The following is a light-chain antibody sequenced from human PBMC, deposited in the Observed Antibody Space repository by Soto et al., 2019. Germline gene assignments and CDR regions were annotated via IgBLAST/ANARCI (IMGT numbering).Light chain of an antibody. Sequence: EIVMTQSPATLSVSPGERATLSCRASQRVSSNLAWYQQKPGQAPRLLIYGASTRSTGIPARFSGSGSGTEFPLTLSSLQSEDFAVYYCQQYNNWPPYTFGQGTKLEIK. CDR2: GAS. CDR1: QRVSSN. J-gene: IGKJ2*01. CDR3: QQYNNWPPYT. V-gene: IGKV3-15*01.